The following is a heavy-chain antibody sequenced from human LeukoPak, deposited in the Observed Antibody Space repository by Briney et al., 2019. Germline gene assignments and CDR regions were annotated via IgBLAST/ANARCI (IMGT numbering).Heavy chain of an antibody. CDR2: INHSGST. J-gene: IGHJ4*02. D-gene: IGHD6-19*01. CDR1: GGSFSGYY. CDR3: AGRKAVPGDY. Sequence: SETLSLTCAVYGGSFSGYYWSWIRQPPGKGLEWIGEINHSGSTNYNPSLESRVTISVDTSKNQFSLKLSSVTAADTAVYYCAGRKAVPGDYWGQGTLVTVSS. V-gene: IGHV4-34*01.